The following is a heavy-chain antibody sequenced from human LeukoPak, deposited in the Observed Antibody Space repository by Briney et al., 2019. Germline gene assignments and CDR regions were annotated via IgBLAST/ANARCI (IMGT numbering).Heavy chain of an antibody. CDR3: ARSYSYGFGVPFDY. D-gene: IGHD5-18*01. CDR1: GFTFSTYS. V-gene: IGHV3-21*01. CDR2: ITSSSTNI. Sequence: PGGSLRLSCAASGFTFSTYSVHWVRQAPGKGLEWVSFITSSSTNIYYADSVKGRFTISRDNAKNSLYLQMNSLRAEDTAVYYCARSYSYGFGVPFDYWGQGTLVTVSS. J-gene: IGHJ4*02.